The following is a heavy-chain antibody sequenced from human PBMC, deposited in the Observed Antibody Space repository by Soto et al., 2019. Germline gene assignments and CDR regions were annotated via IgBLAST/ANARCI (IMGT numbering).Heavy chain of an antibody. CDR2: INHSGST. D-gene: IGHD4-17*01. V-gene: IGHV4-34*01. CDR1: GGSFSGYY. Sequence: QVQLQQWGAGLLKPSETLSLTCAVYGGSFSGYYWSWIRQPPGKGLEWIGEINHSGSTNYNPSLKRRVTISVDTSKNQFSLKLSSVTAADTAVYYCARTSGFTVTKYWGQGTLVTVSS. CDR3: ARTSGFTVTKY. J-gene: IGHJ4*02.